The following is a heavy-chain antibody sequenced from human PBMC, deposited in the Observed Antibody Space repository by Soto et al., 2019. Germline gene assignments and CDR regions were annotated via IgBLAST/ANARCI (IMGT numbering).Heavy chain of an antibody. D-gene: IGHD2-15*01. V-gene: IGHV4-61*01. CDR3: ARGGYCSGGSCPRDS. Sequence: QVQLQQSGPGLVKPSETLALTCTVSGASVNSGNYYWSRIRQPPGKGLEWIGYIYYSGSTNYNPSLESRVTISADTSKNQFSLRLASMSAADTAVYYCARGGYCSGGSCPRDSWGQGTLVTVSS. J-gene: IGHJ4*02. CDR1: GASVNSGNYY. CDR2: IYYSGST.